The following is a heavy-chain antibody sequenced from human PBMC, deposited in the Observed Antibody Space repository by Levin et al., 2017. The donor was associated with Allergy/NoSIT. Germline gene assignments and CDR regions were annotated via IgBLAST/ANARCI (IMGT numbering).Heavy chain of an antibody. V-gene: IGHV4-34*01. CDR1: GGSFSGYY. Sequence: SETLSLTCAVYGGSFSGYYWSWIRQPPGKGLEWIGEINHSGSTNYNPSLKSRVTISVDTSKNQFSLKLSSVTAADTAVYYCARGLRFLEWFISNFDYWGQGTLVTVSS. CDR3: ARGLRFLEWFISNFDY. D-gene: IGHD3-3*01. CDR2: INHSGST. J-gene: IGHJ4*02.